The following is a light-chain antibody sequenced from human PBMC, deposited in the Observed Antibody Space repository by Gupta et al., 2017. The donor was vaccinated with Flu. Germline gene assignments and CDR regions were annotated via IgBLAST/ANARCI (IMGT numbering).Light chain of an antibody. V-gene: IGLV1-51*02. Sequence: QSVLTQPPSVCAAPGQKVTTSRSGNSPNLGNNHVPWYQQLPGTAPKLLIYENNKRPSGIPDRFSGSKSGTSATLGITGLQTGDEADYYCGTWDSSLSAGVFGGGTKLTVL. CDR1: SPNLGNNH. CDR2: ENN. CDR3: GTWDSSLSAGV. J-gene: IGLJ2*01.